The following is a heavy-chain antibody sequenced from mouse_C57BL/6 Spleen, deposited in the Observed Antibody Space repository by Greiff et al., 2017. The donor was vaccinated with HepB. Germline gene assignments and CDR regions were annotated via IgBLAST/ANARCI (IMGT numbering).Heavy chain of an antibody. J-gene: IGHJ1*03. Sequence: VQLQQSGPELVKPGASVKISCKASGYSFTGYYMNWVKQSPEKSLEWIGEINPSTGGTTYNQKFKAKATLTVDKSSSTAYMQLKSLTSEDSAVYYGARRGYYGSSHWYFDVWGTGTTVTVSS. CDR3: ARRGYYGSSHWYFDV. D-gene: IGHD1-1*01. V-gene: IGHV1-42*01. CDR1: GYSFTGYY. CDR2: INPSTGGT.